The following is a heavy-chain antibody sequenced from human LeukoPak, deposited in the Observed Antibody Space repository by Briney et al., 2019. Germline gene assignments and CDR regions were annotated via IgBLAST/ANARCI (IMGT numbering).Heavy chain of an antibody. CDR1: GYTLTELS. J-gene: IGHJ6*02. V-gene: IGHV1-24*01. CDR2: FDPEDGET. D-gene: IGHD1-26*01. Sequence: GASVKVSCKVSGYTLTELSMHWVRQAPGKGLEWMGGFDPEDGETIYAQKFPGRVTMTEDTSTDTAYMELSSLRSEDTAVYYCATDPVGYYYYGMDVWGQGTTVTVSS. CDR3: ATDPVGYYYYGMDV.